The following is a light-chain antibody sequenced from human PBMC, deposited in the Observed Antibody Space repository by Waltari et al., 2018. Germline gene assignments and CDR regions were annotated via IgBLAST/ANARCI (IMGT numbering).Light chain of an antibody. V-gene: IGKV3-11*01. CDR1: QSVGTS. J-gene: IGKJ4*01. CDR2: DAS. CDR3: QQGVT. Sequence: EIVLTQSPATLSLSPGERATLSCRASQSVGTSLAWYQHIPGQAPRLLIYDASNRASDISPRFSGSGSGTDFSLTISGLDPEDYAVYYCQQGVTFGGGTWVEIK.